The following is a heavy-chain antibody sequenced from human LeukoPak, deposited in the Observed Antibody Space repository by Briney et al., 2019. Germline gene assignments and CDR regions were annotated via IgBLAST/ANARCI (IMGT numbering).Heavy chain of an antibody. Sequence: PGGSLRLSCAASGFTFNIYAMNWVRQAPGKGLEWVAAISGSGVSTRDADSVKGRFTISRDNSKNTLYLQMNSLRAEDTAVYYCARDPFYGSGSYSNYYGMDVWGQGTTVTVSS. CDR1: GFTFNIYA. V-gene: IGHV3-23*01. CDR2: ISGSGVST. CDR3: ARDPFYGSGSYSNYYGMDV. D-gene: IGHD3-10*01. J-gene: IGHJ6*02.